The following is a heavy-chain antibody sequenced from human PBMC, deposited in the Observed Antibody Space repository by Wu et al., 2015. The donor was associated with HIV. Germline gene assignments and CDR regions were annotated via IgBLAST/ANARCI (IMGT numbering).Heavy chain of an antibody. D-gene: IGHD2-2*01. V-gene: IGHV1-18*01. CDR2: IVPYNGKI. J-gene: IGHJ6*02. CDR1: GYTFKTYA. CDR3: ASSDIVVVPARYYYYGMDV. Sequence: QVQLVQSGAEVKKPGASVRVSCQASGYTFKTYAITWVRQAPGQGLEWMGWIVPYNGKIQYAQRFEGRVTMTTDTSRNTAYLELRSLRSDDTAVYYCASSDIVVVPARYYYYGMDVWDQGP.